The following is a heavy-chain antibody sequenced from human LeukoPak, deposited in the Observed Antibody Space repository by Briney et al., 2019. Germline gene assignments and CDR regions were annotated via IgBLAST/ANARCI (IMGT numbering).Heavy chain of an antibody. Sequence: SETLSLTCAVSGYSITGGYYWGWIRQSPGKGLEWIGSIYHTGSTFYNPSLESRVTLSVDTSNNQFSLTVRSVTAADTALYYCARDKGWNYGYWGQGSLVTVPS. D-gene: IGHD1-7*01. CDR1: GYSITGGYY. V-gene: IGHV4-38-2*02. CDR2: IYHTGST. CDR3: ARDKGWNYGY. J-gene: IGHJ4*02.